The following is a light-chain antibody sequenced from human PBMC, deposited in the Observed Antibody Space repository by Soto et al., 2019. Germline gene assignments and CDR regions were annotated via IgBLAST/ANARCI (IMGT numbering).Light chain of an antibody. CDR2: DAS. CDR1: QSVSSY. CDR3: QQRSNWPTST. V-gene: IGKV3-11*01. Sequence: EIVLTQSPATLSLSPGERATLSCRASQSVSSYLAWYQQKPGQAPRLLIYDASNRATGIPARFSSSGSGTYFNLTISSLEPEYFAFYYCQQRSNWPTSTFGGGTKVEIK. J-gene: IGKJ4*01.